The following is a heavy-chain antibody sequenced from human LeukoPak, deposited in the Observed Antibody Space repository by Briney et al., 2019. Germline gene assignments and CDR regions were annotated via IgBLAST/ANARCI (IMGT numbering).Heavy chain of an antibody. Sequence: GASVKVSCKASGYTFTGYYMHWVRQAPGQGLEWMGWINPNSGGTNYTQKFQGRVTMTRDTSISTAYMELSRLRSDDTAVYYCARDARWQKIAAAGAGSPGDAFDIWGQGTMVTVSS. D-gene: IGHD6-13*01. CDR1: GYTFTGYY. CDR2: INPNSGGT. CDR3: ARDARWQKIAAAGAGSPGDAFDI. V-gene: IGHV1-2*02. J-gene: IGHJ3*02.